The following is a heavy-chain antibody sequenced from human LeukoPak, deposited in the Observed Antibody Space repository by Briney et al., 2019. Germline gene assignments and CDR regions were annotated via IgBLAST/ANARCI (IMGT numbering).Heavy chain of an antibody. CDR2: ISGSGGST. D-gene: IGHD1-14*01. J-gene: IGHJ6*03. CDR3: ARRSATEPTPYYYYYMDV. Sequence: GGSLRLSCAASGFTFSSYAMSWVRQAPGKGLEWVSAISGSGGSTYYADSVKGRFTISRDNAKNSLFLQMNSLRAEDTAVYYYARRSATEPTPYYYYYMDVWGKGTTVTVSS. CDR1: GFTFSSYA. V-gene: IGHV3-23*01.